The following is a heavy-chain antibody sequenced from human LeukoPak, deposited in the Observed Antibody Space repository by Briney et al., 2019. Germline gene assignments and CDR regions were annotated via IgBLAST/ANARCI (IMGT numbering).Heavy chain of an antibody. Sequence: GGSLRLSCAASGFTFSSYSMNWVRQAPGKGLEWVSYISSSSSTIYYADSVKGRFTISRDNAKNPLYLQMNSLRAEDTAVYYCARDRVGGWLQLGYWGQGTLVTVSS. CDR1: GFTFSSYS. V-gene: IGHV3-48*04. J-gene: IGHJ4*02. CDR2: ISSSSSTI. CDR3: ARDRVGGWLQLGY. D-gene: IGHD5-24*01.